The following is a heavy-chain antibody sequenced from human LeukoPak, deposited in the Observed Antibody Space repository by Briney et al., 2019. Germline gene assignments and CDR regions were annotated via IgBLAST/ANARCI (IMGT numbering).Heavy chain of an antibody. D-gene: IGHD3-10*01. Sequence: GSSVKVSCKASGGTFSSYAISWVRQAPGQGLEWMGGIIPIFGTANYAQKFQGRVTITADKSTSTAYMELSSLRSEDTAVYYCAAYQGGSGSYYPHQSYYYMDVWGKGTTVTVSS. CDR3: AAYQGGSGSYYPHQSYYYMDV. CDR1: GGTFSSYA. V-gene: IGHV1-69*06. J-gene: IGHJ6*03. CDR2: IIPIFGTA.